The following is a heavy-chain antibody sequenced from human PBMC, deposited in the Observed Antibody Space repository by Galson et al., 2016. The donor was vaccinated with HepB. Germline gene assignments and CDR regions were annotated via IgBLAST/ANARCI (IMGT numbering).Heavy chain of an antibody. CDR1: GFIFSTYG. CDR2: ISYDGYNQ. Sequence: SLRLSCAASGFIFSTYGMHWVRQAPGKGLEWVATISYDGYNQHYADSVKGRFTISRDNSKNTLYLQMDSLRAEDTAVYFCAKGAYSSNWYRNNFDFWGQGTLVIVSS. D-gene: IGHD6-13*01. V-gene: IGHV3-30*18. CDR3: AKGAYSSNWYRNNFDF. J-gene: IGHJ4*02.